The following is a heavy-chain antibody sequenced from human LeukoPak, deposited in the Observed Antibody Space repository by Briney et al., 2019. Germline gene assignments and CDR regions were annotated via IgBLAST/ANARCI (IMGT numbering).Heavy chain of an antibody. D-gene: IGHD6-6*01. V-gene: IGHV3-48*02. Sequence: GGSLRLSCAASGFTFSSYAMAWVRQTPGKGLEWLSYISSSSKINYADSVKGRFTISRDNAKNSLYLQMNSLRDEDTVVYYCARSANPGVHDFDPWGQGTLVTVSS. CDR3: ARSANPGVHDFDP. J-gene: IGHJ5*02. CDR1: GFTFSSYA. CDR2: ISSSSKI.